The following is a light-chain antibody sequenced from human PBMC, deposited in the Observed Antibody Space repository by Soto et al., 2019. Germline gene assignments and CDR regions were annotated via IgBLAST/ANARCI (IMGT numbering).Light chain of an antibody. CDR1: NSNIGSNN. Sequence: SVLTQPPSASGTPGQRVTISCAGSNSNIGSNNVYWYQQLPGTAPKLLIYKINQRPSGVPDRFSGSKSGTSATLGITGLQTGDEADYYCGTWDTSLSTPYVFGTGTKVTVL. CDR2: KIN. CDR3: GTWDTSLSTPYV. V-gene: IGLV1-47*01. J-gene: IGLJ1*01.